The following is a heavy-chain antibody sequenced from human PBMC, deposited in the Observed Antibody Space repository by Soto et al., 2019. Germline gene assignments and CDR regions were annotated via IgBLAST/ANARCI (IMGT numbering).Heavy chain of an antibody. CDR3: ARANRGGGQYYGSGSYVY. CDR2: IWYDGSNK. D-gene: IGHD3-10*01. J-gene: IGHJ4*02. Sequence: QVQLVESGGGVVQPGRSLRLSCAASGFTFSSYGMHWVRQAPGKGLEWVAVIWYDGSNKYYADSVKGRFTISRDNSKNTLYLQMNGLRAEDTAVYYCARANRGGGQYYGSGSYVYWGQGTLVTVSS. V-gene: IGHV3-33*01. CDR1: GFTFSSYG.